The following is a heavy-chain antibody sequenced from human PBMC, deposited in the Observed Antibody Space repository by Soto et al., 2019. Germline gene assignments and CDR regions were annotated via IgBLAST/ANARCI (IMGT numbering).Heavy chain of an antibody. V-gene: IGHV2-5*02. CDR2: IYWDDDK. CDR1: GFSLTTSGVG. J-gene: IGHJ4*02. D-gene: IGHD5-18*01. CDR3: AHRGYMYGNWDHGYFDY. Sequence: QITLKESGPTRVRPTQTLALTFTFSGFSLTTSGVGVGWIRKTPGKALEWLAVIYWDDDKRYSPSLKRWLTITKDTSKYQVVLTMADMDPVDTATYFCAHRGYMYGNWDHGYFDYWGQVTLVTVSS.